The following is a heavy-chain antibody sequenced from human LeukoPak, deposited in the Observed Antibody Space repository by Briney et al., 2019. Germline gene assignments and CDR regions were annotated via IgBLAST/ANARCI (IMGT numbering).Heavy chain of an antibody. Sequence: GGSLRLSCAASGFNFSDYYMSWIRQAPGKGPEWIAYVSSTGSVYYADSVKGRISISRDNAKKSLDLQMNSLGAEDTAVYYCARHRDGYTPAGPFDYWGQGTLVTVSS. J-gene: IGHJ4*02. D-gene: IGHD5-24*01. CDR1: GFNFSDYY. CDR2: VSSTGSV. CDR3: ARHRDGYTPAGPFDY. V-gene: IGHV3-11*04.